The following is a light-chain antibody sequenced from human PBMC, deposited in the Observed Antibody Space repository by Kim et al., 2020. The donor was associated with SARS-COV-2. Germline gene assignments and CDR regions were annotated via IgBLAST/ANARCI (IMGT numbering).Light chain of an antibody. V-gene: IGKV3-15*01. CDR2: GAS. CDR1: QSVSSN. CDR3: QQYSKWPLT. Sequence: EIVMTQSPGTLSVSPGERATLSCRASQSVSSNLAWYQQKPGQAPRLFIYGASSRATGIPVRFSGSGSGTEFTLTISSLQSEDFAVYYCQQYSKWPLTFGGGTKVEI. J-gene: IGKJ4*01.